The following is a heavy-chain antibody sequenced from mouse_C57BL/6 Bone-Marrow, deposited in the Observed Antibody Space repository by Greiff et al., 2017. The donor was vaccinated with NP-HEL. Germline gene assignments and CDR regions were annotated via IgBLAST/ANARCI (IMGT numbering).Heavy chain of an antibody. D-gene: IGHD1-1*01. CDR3: ASQLPTDY. V-gene: IGHV5-12*01. J-gene: IGHJ4*01. CDR1: GFTFSDYY. Sequence: EVKLMESGGGLVQPGGSLKLSCAASGFTFSDYYMYWVRQTPEKRLEWVAYINNGGGSTYYTDTLQGRFTISRDNAKNTLYLQMSRLKSEDTAMYYCASQLPTDYWGQGTSVTVSS. CDR2: INNGGGST.